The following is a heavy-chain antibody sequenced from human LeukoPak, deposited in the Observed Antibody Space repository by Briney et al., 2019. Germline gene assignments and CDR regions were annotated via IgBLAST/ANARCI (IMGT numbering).Heavy chain of an antibody. CDR3: ARDGAGTGGYYYYYMDV. V-gene: IGHV1-3*03. CDR1: GYTFTSYA. CDR2: INAGNGNT. Sequence: GASVKVSCKASGYTFTSYAMHWVRQAPGQRLEWMGWINAGNGNTKYSQEFQGRVTITRDTSASTAYMELSSLRSEDMAVYYCARDGAGTGGYYYYYMDVWGKGTTVTVSS. J-gene: IGHJ6*03. D-gene: IGHD6-19*01.